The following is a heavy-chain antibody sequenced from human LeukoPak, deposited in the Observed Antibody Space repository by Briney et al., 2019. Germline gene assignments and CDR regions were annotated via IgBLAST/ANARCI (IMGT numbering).Heavy chain of an antibody. CDR2: IYYSGST. D-gene: IGHD5-24*01. J-gene: IGHJ4*02. Sequence: KSSQTLSLTCAVSGGPISSGDYYWSWIRQPPGKGLEWIGYIYYSGSTYYNPSLKSRVTISVDTSKNQFSLKLSSVTAADTAVYYCARVPIPGDGYHDYWGQGTLVTVSS. CDR1: GGPISSGDYY. CDR3: ARVPIPGDGYHDY. V-gene: IGHV4-30-4*01.